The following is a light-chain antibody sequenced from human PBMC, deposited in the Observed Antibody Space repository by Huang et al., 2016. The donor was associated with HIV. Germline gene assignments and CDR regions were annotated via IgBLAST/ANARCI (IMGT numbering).Light chain of an antibody. V-gene: IGKV3-11*01. CDR2: DAS. CDR3: QQRSNWPLT. Sequence: EIVLTQSPAPLSLSPGERAPLSCRASQGVSSNLAWYQQKPGPAPRLLIYDASNRATGIPARFSGSGSGTDFTLTISSLEPEDFAVYYCQQRSNWPLTFGGGTKVEIK. J-gene: IGKJ4*01. CDR1: QGVSSN.